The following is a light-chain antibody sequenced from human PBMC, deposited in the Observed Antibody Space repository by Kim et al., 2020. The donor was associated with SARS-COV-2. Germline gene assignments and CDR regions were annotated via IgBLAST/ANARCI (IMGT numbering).Light chain of an antibody. Sequence: GQTVRIKCQGDSFRNYYASWYQQKPGKAPVLVIYGKNNRPSGIPDRFSGSSSGNTASMTITGAQAEDEADYYCNSRDSSGNHLGVFGTGTKVTVL. CDR2: GKN. J-gene: IGLJ1*01. CDR3: NSRDSSGNHLGV. CDR1: SFRNYY. V-gene: IGLV3-19*01.